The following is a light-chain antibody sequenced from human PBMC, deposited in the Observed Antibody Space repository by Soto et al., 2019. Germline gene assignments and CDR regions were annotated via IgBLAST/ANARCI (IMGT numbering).Light chain of an antibody. V-gene: IGKV1-5*03. CDR2: KAI. CDR1: QSITTW. Sequence: DIQMTQSPSTLSASVGDRVTITCRASQSITTWLAWYQQKPGKAPKLLIYKAINLQSGVPSRFSGGGSGTEFTLTISSLQPDDFGTYYCQRYNDYQYVFGQGTKLDMK. J-gene: IGKJ2*01. CDR3: QRYNDYQYV.